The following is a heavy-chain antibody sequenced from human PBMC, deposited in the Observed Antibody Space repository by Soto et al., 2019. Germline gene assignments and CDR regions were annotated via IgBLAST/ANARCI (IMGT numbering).Heavy chain of an antibody. D-gene: IGHD5-18*01. CDR1: GFTFSSYW. Sequence: GGSLRLSCAASGFTFSSYWMSWVRQAPGKGLEWGANIKQDGSETYYVDSVKGRFTISRDNVKSSLYLQLNSLRGEDTAVYFCSSGCMYGYDAFDIWGQGSMGTVSS. CDR2: IKQDGSET. CDR3: SSGCMYGYDAFDI. J-gene: IGHJ3*02. V-gene: IGHV3-7*01.